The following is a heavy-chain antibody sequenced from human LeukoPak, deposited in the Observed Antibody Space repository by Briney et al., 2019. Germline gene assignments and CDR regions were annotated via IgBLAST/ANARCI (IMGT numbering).Heavy chain of an antibody. CDR1: GFSFSNFG. V-gene: IGHV3-23*01. D-gene: IGHD4-17*01. Sequence: GGSLRLSCAASGFSFSNFGMNWVRQGLGKGLEWVSSITGRGSSAYYADSVKGRFTISRDNSKSTLYLQMNNLRGDDTAVYYCARDYGDYGLDYWGQGALVTVSS. CDR2: ITGRGSSA. J-gene: IGHJ4*02. CDR3: ARDYGDYGLDY.